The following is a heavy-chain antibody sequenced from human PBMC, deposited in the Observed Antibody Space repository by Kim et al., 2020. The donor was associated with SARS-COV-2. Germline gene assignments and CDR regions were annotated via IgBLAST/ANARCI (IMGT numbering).Heavy chain of an antibody. CDR1: GFSLSTNAMC. CDR3: ARRKFDIGSCTPSSCSNYFDH. Sequence: SGPTLVNPTETLTLTCTYSGFSLSTNAMCVSWIRQSPGKAPEWLARIDWDNDKYYSASLKTRLTISKDTSKNQVVLTMTNMDPVDTATYYCARRKFDIGSCTPSSCSNYFDHWGQEALVTVSS. CDR2: IDWDNDK. V-gene: IGHV2-70*11. J-gene: IGHJ4*02. D-gene: IGHD3-9*01.